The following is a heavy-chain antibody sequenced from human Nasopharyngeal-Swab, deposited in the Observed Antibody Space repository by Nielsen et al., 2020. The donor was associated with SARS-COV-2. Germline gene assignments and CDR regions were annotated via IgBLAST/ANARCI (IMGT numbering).Heavy chain of an antibody. CDR3: TRVTSSWYFSIDY. Sequence: WIRQPPGKGLEWVGFIRSKAYGGTTEYAASVKGRFTISRDDSKSIAYLQMNSLKTEDTAVYYCTRVTSSWYFSIDYWGKGTMVTVSS. CDR2: IRSKAYGGTT. D-gene: IGHD6-13*01. V-gene: IGHV3-49*02. J-gene: IGHJ4*02.